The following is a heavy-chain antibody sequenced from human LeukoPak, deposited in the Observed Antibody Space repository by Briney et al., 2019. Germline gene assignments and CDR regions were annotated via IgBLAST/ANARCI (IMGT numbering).Heavy chain of an antibody. CDR2: INHSGST. V-gene: IGHV4-34*01. Sequence: SETLSLTCAVYGGSFSGYYWSWIRQPPGKGLEWIGEINHSGSTNYNPSLKSRVTISVDTSKNQFSLKLSSVTAADTAVYYCAREVKNYDILTGYRIGKYFDYWGQGTLVTVSS. CDR3: AREVKNYDILTGYRIGKYFDY. J-gene: IGHJ4*02. D-gene: IGHD3-9*01. CDR1: GGSFSGYY.